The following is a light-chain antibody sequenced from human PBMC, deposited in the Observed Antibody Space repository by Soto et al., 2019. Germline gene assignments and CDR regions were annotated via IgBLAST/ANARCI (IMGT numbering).Light chain of an antibody. CDR3: QQYNSYSRT. CDR2: KAS. J-gene: IGKJ1*01. V-gene: IGKV1-5*03. CDR1: QSISSS. Sequence: IQMTQSPSTLSASVGDRITITCRASQSISSSLAWYQQKPGKAPKLLIYKASSLQSGVPSRFGGTGSGTEFTLTISSLQPDDFATYYCQQYNSYSRTFGQGTKVEI.